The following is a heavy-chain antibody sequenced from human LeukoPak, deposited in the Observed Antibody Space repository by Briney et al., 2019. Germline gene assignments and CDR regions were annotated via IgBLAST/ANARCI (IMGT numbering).Heavy chain of an antibody. D-gene: IGHD6-19*01. CDR3: ARVRQWKANYYYYYMDV. CDR1: GFTFRSYS. Sequence: PGGSLRLSCAAPGFTFRSYSMNWVRQAPGKGLEWVSFISSSSDYIYYADSVKGRFTISRDNAKSSLDLQMNSLRAEDTAVYYCARVRQWKANYYYYYMDVWGKGTTVTVPS. J-gene: IGHJ6*03. V-gene: IGHV3-21*06. CDR2: ISSSSDYI.